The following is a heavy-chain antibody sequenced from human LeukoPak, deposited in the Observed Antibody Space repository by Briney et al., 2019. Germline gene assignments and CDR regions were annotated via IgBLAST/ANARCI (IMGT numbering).Heavy chain of an antibody. CDR3: ARLYYDSSGYYQMCYFDY. J-gene: IGHJ4*02. D-gene: IGHD3-22*01. CDR1: GGSISSSSYY. CDR2: IYYSVST. Sequence: PSETLSLTCIVSGGSISSSSYYWGWTRQPPGKGLEWIGCIYYSVSTYYNPSLKSQFTISVATAKNQFSRNLSSVTPADPAVYYCARLYYDSSGYYQMCYFDYWGQGTPVTVSS. V-gene: IGHV4-39*01.